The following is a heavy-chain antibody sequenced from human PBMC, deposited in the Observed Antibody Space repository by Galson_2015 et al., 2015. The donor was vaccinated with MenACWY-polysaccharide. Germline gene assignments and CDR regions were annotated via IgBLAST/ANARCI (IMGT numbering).Heavy chain of an antibody. CDR2: MNPNSGNT. CDR3: ARGRILRKAMCGVVIKAVTTYHFDS. Sequence: SVKVSCKASGYTFTTYAINWVRQAPGQGLEWMGWMNPNSGNTGYASKFQGRVIMTKNTSISTAYMELSSLKSEDTAVYFCARGRILRKAMCGVVIKAVTTYHFDSWRQGSLVTVSS. D-gene: IGHD3-3*01. CDR1: GYTFTTYA. J-gene: IGHJ5*01. V-gene: IGHV1-8*02.